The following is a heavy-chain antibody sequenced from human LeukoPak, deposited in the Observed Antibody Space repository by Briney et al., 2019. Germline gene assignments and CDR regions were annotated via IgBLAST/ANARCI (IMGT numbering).Heavy chain of an antibody. CDR1: GGSFSSYY. Sequence: SETLSLTCTVSGGSFSSYYWSWIRQPAGKGLEWIGRIYTSGSTNCNSSLKSRVTMSVDTSKNQVSLKLSSVTAADTAVYYCATGDGYNSFDYWGRGTLVTVSS. D-gene: IGHD5-24*01. V-gene: IGHV4-4*07. J-gene: IGHJ4*02. CDR3: ATGDGYNSFDY. CDR2: IYTSGST.